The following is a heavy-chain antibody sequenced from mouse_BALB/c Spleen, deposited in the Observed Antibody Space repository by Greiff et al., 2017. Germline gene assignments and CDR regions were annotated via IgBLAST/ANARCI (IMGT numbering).Heavy chain of an antibody. V-gene: IGHV14-4*02. D-gene: IGHD2-10*02. CDR2: IDPENGDT. CDR3: NAYGNYPLDAMDY. Sequence: EVQRVESGAELVRSGASVKLSCTASGFNIKDYYMHWVKQRPEQGLEWIGWIDPENGDTEYAPKFQGKATMTADTSSNTAYLQLSSLTSEDTAVYYCNAYGNYPLDAMDYWGQGTSVTVSS. CDR1: GFNIKDYY. J-gene: IGHJ4*01.